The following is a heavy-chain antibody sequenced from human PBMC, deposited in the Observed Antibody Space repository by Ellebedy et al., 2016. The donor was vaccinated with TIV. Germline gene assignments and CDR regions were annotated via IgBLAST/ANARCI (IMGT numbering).Heavy chain of an antibody. CDR3: ARNGAVTTVFDY. Sequence: AASVKVSCKASGYTFTGYYMHWVRQAPGQGLEWMGWIDPNSGGTNYAQKFQGWVTMTRDTSISTTYMETSRLSSDDTAVYSGARNGAVTTVFDYWGQGTLVTVSS. CDR1: GYTFTGYY. V-gene: IGHV1-2*04. D-gene: IGHD4-17*01. CDR2: IDPNSGGT. J-gene: IGHJ4*02.